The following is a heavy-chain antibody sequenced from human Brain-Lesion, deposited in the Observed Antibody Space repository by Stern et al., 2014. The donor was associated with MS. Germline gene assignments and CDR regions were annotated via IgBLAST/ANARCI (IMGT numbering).Heavy chain of an antibody. CDR2: LHASGAT. V-gene: IGHV4-61*02. J-gene: IGHJ4*02. CDR1: GASISSGTSY. CDR3: ARGHWELLGNNYFDS. D-gene: IGHD1-26*01. Sequence: MQLVESGPGLVKPSQTLSLTCTVSGASISSGTSYWSWIRQPAGGGLGWIGRLHASGATSYTPPLKSRVTISGDTSKTQFSLNLNSVTAADTAVYYCARGHWELLGNNYFDSWGQGTLVTVSS.